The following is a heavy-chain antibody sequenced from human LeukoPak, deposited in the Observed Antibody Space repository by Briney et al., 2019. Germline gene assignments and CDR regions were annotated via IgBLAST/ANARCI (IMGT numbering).Heavy chain of an antibody. CDR3: ARSDSGSYYSYFDY. CDR2: IYYSGST. J-gene: IGHJ4*02. CDR1: GGSISSSSYY. D-gene: IGHD1-26*01. Sequence: SETLSLTCTVSGGSISSSSYYWGWIRQPPGKGLEWIGSIYYSGSTYYNPSLKSRVTISVDTSKNQFSLKLSSVTAADTAVYYCARSDSGSYYSYFDYWGQGTLVTVSS. V-gene: IGHV4-39*07.